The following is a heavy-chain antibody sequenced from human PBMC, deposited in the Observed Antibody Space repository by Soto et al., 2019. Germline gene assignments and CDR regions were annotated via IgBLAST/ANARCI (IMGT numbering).Heavy chain of an antibody. D-gene: IGHD3-10*01. Sequence: PGGSLRLSCAASGFSFSSYDMHWVRQVTGKGLEWVSAIGTAGDTYYPGSVKGRFTISRESAKNSLYLQMSSLRAGDTAVYYCARGTINYYGSGSGFYFDYWGQGTRVTVSS. J-gene: IGHJ4*02. V-gene: IGHV3-13*01. CDR3: ARGTINYYGSGSGFYFDY. CDR2: IGTAGDT. CDR1: GFSFSSYD.